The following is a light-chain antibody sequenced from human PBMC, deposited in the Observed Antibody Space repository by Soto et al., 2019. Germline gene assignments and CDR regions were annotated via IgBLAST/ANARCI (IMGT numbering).Light chain of an antibody. CDR2: RTF. V-gene: IGKV3-20*01. CDR3: QQYDTSPPT. Sequence: EIVLTQSPGTLSLSPGERATLSCRASQTITSRYLAWYQHQPGQAPRLLIYRTFARAPGIPDRFSGGGSGTDFTLTISRLEREDLAVYYGQQYDTSPPTFGRGTRLDLK. CDR1: QTITSRY. J-gene: IGKJ5*01.